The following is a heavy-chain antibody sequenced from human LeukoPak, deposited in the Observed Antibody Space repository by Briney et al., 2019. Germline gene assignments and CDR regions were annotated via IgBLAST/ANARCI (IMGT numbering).Heavy chain of an antibody. CDR2: IYYSGIT. Sequence: SETLSLTCTVSGGSISSNYWTWIRQPPGKGLEWIGYIYYSGITNYNPSLKSRVTISVDTSKNQFSLKLSSVTAADTAVYYCARASSTRYYFDYWGQGTLVTVSS. CDR3: ARASSTRYYFDY. J-gene: IGHJ4*02. D-gene: IGHD6-13*01. CDR1: GGSISSNY. V-gene: IGHV4-59*01.